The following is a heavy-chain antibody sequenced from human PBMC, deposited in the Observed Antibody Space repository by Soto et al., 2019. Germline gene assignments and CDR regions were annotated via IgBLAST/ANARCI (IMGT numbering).Heavy chain of an antibody. V-gene: IGHV3-33*01. CDR3: ARASPALGMDAFDI. CDR2: IWYDGSNK. J-gene: IGHJ3*02. Sequence: QVQLVESGGGVVQPGRSLRLSCAASGFTFSSYGMHWVRQAPGKGLEWVAVIWYDGSNKYYADSVKGRFTISRDNSKNTLYMQMNSLRAEDTAVYYCARASPALGMDAFDIWGQGTMVTVSS. CDR1: GFTFSSYG.